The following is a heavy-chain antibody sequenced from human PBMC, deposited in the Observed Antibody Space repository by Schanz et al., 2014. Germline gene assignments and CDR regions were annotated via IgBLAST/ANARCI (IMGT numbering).Heavy chain of an antibody. Sequence: QERLVESGGGVVQPGRSLRLSCAASGFIFSNYGMHWVRQAPGKGLEWVGVISYDGSKKSYADSVKGRFTISRDNSKNTLYLQMNSLRPEDTAVYYCARPALWFGDNCFDPWGQGTLVTVSS. CDR2: ISYDGSKK. CDR3: ARPALWFGDNCFDP. D-gene: IGHD3-10*01. CDR1: GFIFSNYG. V-gene: IGHV3-30*03. J-gene: IGHJ5*02.